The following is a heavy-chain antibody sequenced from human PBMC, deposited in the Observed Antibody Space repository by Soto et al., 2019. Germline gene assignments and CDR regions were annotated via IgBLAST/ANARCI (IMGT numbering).Heavy chain of an antibody. V-gene: IGHV1-8*01. CDR2: MNPNSGNT. Sequence: ASVKVSCKXSGYTFTSYDINWVRQATGQGLELMGWMNPNSGNTGYAQKFQGRVTMTRNTSISTAYMELSSLRSEDTAVYYCARGEAYSSSWYGGIFYYYYYGMDVWGQGTTVTVSS. CDR1: GYTFTSYD. D-gene: IGHD6-13*01. CDR3: ARGEAYSSSWYGGIFYYYYYGMDV. J-gene: IGHJ6*02.